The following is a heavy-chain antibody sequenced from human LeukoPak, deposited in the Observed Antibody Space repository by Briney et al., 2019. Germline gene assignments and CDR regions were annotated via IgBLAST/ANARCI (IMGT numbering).Heavy chain of an antibody. CDR3: ARARVVVTAMDYYYGMDV. V-gene: IGHV1-18*01. J-gene: IGHJ6*02. CDR1: GYTFTSYG. CDR2: ISAYNGNT. Sequence: ASVKVSCKASGYTFTSYGIIWVRQAPGQGLEWMGWISAYNGNTNYAQKLQGRVTMTTDTSTSTAYMELRSLRSDDTAVYYCARARVVVTAMDYYYGMDVWGQGTTVTVSS. D-gene: IGHD2-21*02.